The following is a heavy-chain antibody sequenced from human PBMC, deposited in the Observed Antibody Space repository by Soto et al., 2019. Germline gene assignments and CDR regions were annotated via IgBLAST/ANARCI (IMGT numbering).Heavy chain of an antibody. Sequence: GGSLRLSCATSGFILSDCAMNWVRPAPGKGLEWVSYISSSSSVIDYADSVKGRFTVSRDNARNSLYLQMNSLRAEDTAVYYCARDLSWGSNWYYYMDVWGKGTTVTVSS. CDR1: GFILSDCA. D-gene: IGHD7-27*01. CDR2: ISSSSSVI. CDR3: ARDLSWGSNWYYYMDV. J-gene: IGHJ6*03. V-gene: IGHV3-48*01.